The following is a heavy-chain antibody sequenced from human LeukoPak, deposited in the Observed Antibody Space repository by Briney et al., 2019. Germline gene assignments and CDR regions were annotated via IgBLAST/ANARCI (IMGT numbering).Heavy chain of an antibody. CDR1: GYSISSGYY. D-gene: IGHD3-22*01. CDR3: ARRSRDSSGYYNDAFDI. J-gene: IGHJ3*02. CDR2: IYHSGST. Sequence: SETLSLTCAVSGYSISSGYYWGWIRQPPGKGLEWIGSIYHSGSTYYNPSLKSRVTISVDTSKNQFSLRLSSVTAADTAVNYCARRSRDSSGYYNDAFDIWGQGTMVTVSS. V-gene: IGHV4-38-2*01.